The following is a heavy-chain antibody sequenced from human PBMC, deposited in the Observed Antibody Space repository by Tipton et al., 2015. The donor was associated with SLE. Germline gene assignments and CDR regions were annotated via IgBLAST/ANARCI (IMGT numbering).Heavy chain of an antibody. CDR1: GGSISSYY. CDR2: IYYSGST. CDR3: AREEDTGTTSY. Sequence: TLSLTCTVSGGSISSYYWSWIRQPPGKGLEWIGYIYYSGSTNYNPSLKSRVTISADTSKNQFSLKLSSVTAADTAVYYCAREEDTGTTSYWGQGTLVTVSS. V-gene: IGHV4-59*01. J-gene: IGHJ4*02. D-gene: IGHD1-7*01.